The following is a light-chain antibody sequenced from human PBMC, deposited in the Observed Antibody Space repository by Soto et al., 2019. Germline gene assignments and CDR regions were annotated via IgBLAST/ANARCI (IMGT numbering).Light chain of an antibody. CDR2: AAS. V-gene: IGKV1-39*01. CDR3: QQSYNTPIT. J-gene: IGKJ5*01. CDR1: QGISSY. Sequence: DIQMTQSPSSLSSSVGDRVTVTGRASQGISSYLAWYQQKPGKAPKLLIYAASTLQSGVPSRFTGSGSGTHFTLTISGLEPADFATYCCQQSYNTPITFGQGTRLEI.